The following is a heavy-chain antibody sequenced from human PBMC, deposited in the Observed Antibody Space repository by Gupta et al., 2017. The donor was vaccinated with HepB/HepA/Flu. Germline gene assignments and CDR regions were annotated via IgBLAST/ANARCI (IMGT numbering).Heavy chain of an antibody. CDR1: GFTFIRYS. D-gene: IGHD2-2*01. CDR2: ISGSGGST. J-gene: IGHJ4*02. CDR3: AKDFLGYCSSTSCYYFDY. V-gene: IGHV3-23*01. Sequence: EVQLLESGGGLVQPGGSLRLSCSASGFTFIRYSMSWVRQAPGKGLEWVSAISGSGGSTYYADSVKGRFTISRDNSKNTLYLQMNSLRAEDTAVYYCAKDFLGYCSSTSCYYFDYWGQGTLVTVSS.